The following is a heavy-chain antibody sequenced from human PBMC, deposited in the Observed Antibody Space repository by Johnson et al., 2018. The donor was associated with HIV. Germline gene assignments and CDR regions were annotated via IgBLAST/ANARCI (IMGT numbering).Heavy chain of an antibody. Sequence: ESGGGLTQPGGSLRLTCAASGFTVRSNYMSWVRQAPGKGLEWVSVIYSGGSTYHADSVKGRFTISRDNSKNTVYLQMNSLRAEDTAVYYCARDRVGATAFDIWGQGTMVTVSS. CDR2: IYSGGST. D-gene: IGHD1-26*01. CDR1: GFTVRSNY. V-gene: IGHV3-53*01. J-gene: IGHJ3*02. CDR3: ARDRVGATAFDI.